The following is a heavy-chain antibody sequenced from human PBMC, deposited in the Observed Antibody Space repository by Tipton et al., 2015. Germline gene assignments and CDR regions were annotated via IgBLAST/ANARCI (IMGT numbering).Heavy chain of an antibody. CDR3: ARHTVTTEFDVFDI. V-gene: IGHV4-61*01. CDR1: GGSVTSGSYY. CDR2: IYYSGST. D-gene: IGHD4-17*01. Sequence: TLSLTCTVSGGSVTSGSYYWVWIRQPPGKGLEWIGYIYYSGSTNYNPPLKSRVTTSVDTSKNQFSLRLSSVTAADTAVYYCARHTVTTEFDVFDIWGQGTRVTVSP. J-gene: IGHJ3*02.